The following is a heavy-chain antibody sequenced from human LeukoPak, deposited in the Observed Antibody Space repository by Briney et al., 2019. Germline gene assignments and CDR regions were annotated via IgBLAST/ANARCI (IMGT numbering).Heavy chain of an antibody. J-gene: IGHJ4*02. Sequence: SETLSLTCTVSGVSISSHYWSWIRQPPGKGLEWIVYIYYSVSTNYNPSLKSLVTISVDTSKNQFSLTLRSVTDADTAVYYCERRGSSDDFDYWGQGTLVTVSS. CDR2: IYYSVST. D-gene: IGHD6-6*01. CDR3: ERRGSSDDFDY. CDR1: GVSISSHY. V-gene: IGHV4-59*11.